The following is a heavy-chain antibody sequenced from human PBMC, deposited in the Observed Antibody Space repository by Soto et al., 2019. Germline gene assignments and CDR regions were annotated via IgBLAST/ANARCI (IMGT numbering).Heavy chain of an antibody. Sequence: SETLSLTCAVYGGSFSGYYWSWIRQPPGKGLEWIGEINHSGSTNYNPSLKSRVTISVDTSKNQFSLKLSSVTAADTAVYYCARPVGDYWGQGTLVTVSS. V-gene: IGHV4-34*01. J-gene: IGHJ4*02. CDR3: ARPVGDY. CDR1: GGSFSGYY. CDR2: INHSGST.